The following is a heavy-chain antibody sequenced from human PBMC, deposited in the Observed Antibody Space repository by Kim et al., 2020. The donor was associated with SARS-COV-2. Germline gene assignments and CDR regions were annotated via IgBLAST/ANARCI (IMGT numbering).Heavy chain of an antibody. J-gene: IGHJ3*02. CDR3: ARGEKYYYDRSAYYDAFDI. Sequence: GRFTISRDNAKNSLSLQMNSLRAEDTAVYYCARGEKYYYDRSAYYDAFDIWGQGTMVTVSS. V-gene: IGHV3-11*01. D-gene: IGHD3-22*01.